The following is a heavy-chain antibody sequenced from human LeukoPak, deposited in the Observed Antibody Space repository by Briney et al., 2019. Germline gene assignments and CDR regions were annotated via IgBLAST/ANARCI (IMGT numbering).Heavy chain of an antibody. CDR3: ARDNTAMVIGSLNI. J-gene: IGHJ3*02. CDR2: ISAYNGNT. D-gene: IGHD5-18*01. V-gene: IGHV1-18*01. Sequence: GASVKVSCKASGYTFTSYGISWVRQAPGQGLEWMGWISAYNGNTNYAQKLQGRVTMTTDTSTSTAYMELRSLRSDDTAVYYCARDNTAMVIGSLNIWGQGTMVTVSS. CDR1: GYTFTSYG.